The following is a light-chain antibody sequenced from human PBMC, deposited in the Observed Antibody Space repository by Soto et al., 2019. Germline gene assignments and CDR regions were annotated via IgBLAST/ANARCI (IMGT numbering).Light chain of an antibody. V-gene: IGKV1-39*01. Sequence: DIQMTQSPSSLSASVGDRVTITCRASQSISSYLSWYQQKPGKAPKLLIHAASNLQSGIPSKFSGSGSETDFTLTISSLQPDDFATYYCQQSYSTPWTFGQGTKVDIK. J-gene: IGKJ1*01. CDR1: QSISSY. CDR2: AAS. CDR3: QQSYSTPWT.